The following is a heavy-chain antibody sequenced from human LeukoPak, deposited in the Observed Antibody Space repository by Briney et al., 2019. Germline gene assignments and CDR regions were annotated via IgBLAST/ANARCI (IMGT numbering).Heavy chain of an antibody. J-gene: IGHJ4*02. CDR3: ARDVSSTPNWEFDY. D-gene: IGHD1-26*01. V-gene: IGHV1-2*06. Sequence: ASVKVSCKTSGCTFADYFIHWVRQTPGQGLEWMGRINANSGVTEYEQKFQGRVTMTRDTSISTAYVEVNWLISDDTAIYYCARDVSSTPNWEFDYWGQGTLVTVSS. CDR2: INANSGVT. CDR1: GCTFADYF.